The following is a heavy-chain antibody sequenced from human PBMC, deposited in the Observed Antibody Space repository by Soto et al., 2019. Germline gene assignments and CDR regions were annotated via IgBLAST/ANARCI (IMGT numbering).Heavy chain of an antibody. CDR2: ISYDGSNK. CDR3: AKDQSVGVVVIPYAFDI. V-gene: IGHV3-30*18. J-gene: IGHJ3*02. CDR1: GFTFSSYG. Sequence: QVQLVESGGGVVQPGRSLRLSCAASGFTFSSYGMHWVRQAPGKGLEWVAVISYDGSNKYYADSVKGRFTISRDNSKNMLYLQMNSLRAEYTAVYYCAKDQSVGVVVIPYAFDIWGQGTMVTVSS. D-gene: IGHD2-21*01.